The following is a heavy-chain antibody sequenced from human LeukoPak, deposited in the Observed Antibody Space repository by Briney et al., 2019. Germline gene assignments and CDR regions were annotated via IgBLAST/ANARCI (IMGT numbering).Heavy chain of an antibody. V-gene: IGHV1-2*02. CDR3: APSREENWNFDY. CDR1: GYPFTGYY. J-gene: IGHJ4*02. Sequence: ASVKVSCKASGYPFTGYYIHWVRQAPGQGLEWMGWINPNSGGTNYAQKLQGRVTMTSDTSITTAYMDLSRLTSDDTAVYYCAPSREENWNFDYWGQGTMVTVSS. D-gene: IGHD1-1*01. CDR2: INPNSGGT.